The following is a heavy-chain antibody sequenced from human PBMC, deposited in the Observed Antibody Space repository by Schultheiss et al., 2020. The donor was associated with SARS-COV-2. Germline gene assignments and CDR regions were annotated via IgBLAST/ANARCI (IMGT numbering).Heavy chain of an antibody. J-gene: IGHJ5*02. CDR1: GGSISSSSYY. Sequence: SETLSLTCTVSGGSISSSSYYWGWIRQPPGKGLEWIGEIYHSGSTNYNPSLKSRVTISVDKSKNQFSLKLSSVTAADTAVYYCARSRGIYSGPFDPWGQGTLVTVSS. CDR3: ARSRGIYSGPFDP. CDR2: IYHSGST. D-gene: IGHD5-12*01. V-gene: IGHV4-39*07.